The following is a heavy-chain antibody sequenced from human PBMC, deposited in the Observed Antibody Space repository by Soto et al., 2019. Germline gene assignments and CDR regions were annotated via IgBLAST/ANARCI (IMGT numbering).Heavy chain of an antibody. CDR2: ISGSGNTM. Sequence: EVQLVESGGGLVQPGGSLRLSCAASGFTFSGYEMNWIRQTPGKGLEWVSYISGSGNTMFYADSVKGRFTMFRDNAKTSLYLQMNNLRVEDTAVYYCARILVTSFIPDSYGMDVWGQGTTATVS. CDR3: ARILVTSFIPDSYGMDV. D-gene: IGHD2-21*02. CDR1: GFTFSGYE. V-gene: IGHV3-48*03. J-gene: IGHJ6*02.